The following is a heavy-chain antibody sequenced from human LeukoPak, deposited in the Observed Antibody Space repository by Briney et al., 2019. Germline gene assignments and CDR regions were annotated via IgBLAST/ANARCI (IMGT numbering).Heavy chain of an antibody. Sequence: GGSLRLSCAASGFTFSSYAMHWVRQAPGKGLEWVAVISYDGSNKYYADSVKGRFTISRDNSKNTLYLQMNSLRAEDTAVYYCARVRYYYDSSGYSVPYYFDYWGQGTLVTVSS. J-gene: IGHJ4*02. CDR2: ISYDGSNK. D-gene: IGHD3-22*01. CDR3: ARVRYYYDSSGYSVPYYFDY. CDR1: GFTFSSYA. V-gene: IGHV3-30-3*01.